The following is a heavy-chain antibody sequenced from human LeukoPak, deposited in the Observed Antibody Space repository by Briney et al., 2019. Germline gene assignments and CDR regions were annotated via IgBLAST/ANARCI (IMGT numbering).Heavy chain of an antibody. CDR2: TNPNSGNT. CDR1: GYTFTSYD. CDR3: ARGFYGSGSYDYGMDV. V-gene: IGHV1-8*01. D-gene: IGHD3-10*01. Sequence: ASVKVSCKASGYTFTSYDINWVRQATGQGLEWMGWTNPNSGNTGYAQKFQGRVTMTRNTSISTAYMELSSLRSEDTAVYYCARGFYGSGSYDYGMDVWAKGPRSPSP. J-gene: IGHJ6*02.